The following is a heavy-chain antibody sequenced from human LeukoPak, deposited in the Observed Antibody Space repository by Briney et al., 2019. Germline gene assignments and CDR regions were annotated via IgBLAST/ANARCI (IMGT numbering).Heavy chain of an antibody. CDR3: ARGELIYDFWSGYYTGYFDY. J-gene: IGHJ4*02. Sequence: PSETLSLTCAVYGGSFSGYYWSWIRQPPGKGLEWIGEINHSGSTNYNPSLKSRVTISVDTSKNQFSLKLSSVTAADTAVYYCARGELIYDFWSGYYTGYFDYWGQGTLVTVSS. CDR1: GGSFSGYY. V-gene: IGHV4-34*01. D-gene: IGHD3-3*01. CDR2: INHSGST.